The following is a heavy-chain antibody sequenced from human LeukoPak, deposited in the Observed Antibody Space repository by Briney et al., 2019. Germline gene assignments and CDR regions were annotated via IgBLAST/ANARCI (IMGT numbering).Heavy chain of an antibody. CDR2: INHSGST. J-gene: IGHJ2*01. Sequence: SETLSLTCAVYGESFSGYYWSWIRQPPGKGLEWIGEINHSGSTNYNPSLKSRVTISVDTSKNQFSLKLSSVTAADTAVYYCARGSITMVRGLARYFDLWGRGTLVTVSS. CDR3: ARGSITMVRGLARYFDL. CDR1: GESFSGYY. V-gene: IGHV4-34*01. D-gene: IGHD3-10*01.